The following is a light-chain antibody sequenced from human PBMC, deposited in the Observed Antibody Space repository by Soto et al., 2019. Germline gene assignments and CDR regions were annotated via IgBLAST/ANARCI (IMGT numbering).Light chain of an antibody. CDR1: SSDVGGYNY. CDR3: SSYAGSSNV. J-gene: IGLJ1*01. CDR2: EVN. Sequence: VLTQPPSASGSPGQSVAISCTGTSSDVGGYNYVSWYQQHPGKAPKLMIYEVNKRPSGVPDRFSGSKSGNTASLTVSGLQAEDEADYYCSSYAGSSNVFGTGTNVTVL. V-gene: IGLV2-8*01.